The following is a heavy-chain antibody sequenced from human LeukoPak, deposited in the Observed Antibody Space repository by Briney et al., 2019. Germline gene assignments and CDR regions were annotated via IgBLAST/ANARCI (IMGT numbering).Heavy chain of an antibody. D-gene: IGHD6-19*01. CDR2: FFYSGST. CDR1: GRSHAGSGYY. V-gene: IGHV4-39*01. Sequence: SETLSLTCTVSGRSHAGSGYYWGWLPQPPGRGLQWVGSFFYSGSTYYNPSLKSRVTIYADMSKNQFSLRLSSVTTTDTAVYYCAKSLGSGLIDYWGQGTLVTVSS. CDR3: AKSLGSGLIDY. J-gene: IGHJ4*02.